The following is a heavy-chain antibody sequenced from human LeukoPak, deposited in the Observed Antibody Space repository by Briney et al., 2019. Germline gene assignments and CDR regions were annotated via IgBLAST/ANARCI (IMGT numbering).Heavy chain of an antibody. CDR2: IRYDGSNK. V-gene: IGHV3-30*02. Sequence: GGSLRLSCAASGFTFSSYGIHWVRQAPGKGLEWVAFIRYDGSNKYYADSVKGRFTISRDNSKNTLYLQMNSLRAEDTAVYYCARAGKGAIRTRFSWIDYWGQGTLVTVSS. J-gene: IGHJ4*02. CDR3: ARAGKGAIRTRFSWIDY. D-gene: IGHD3-10*01. CDR1: GFTFSSYG.